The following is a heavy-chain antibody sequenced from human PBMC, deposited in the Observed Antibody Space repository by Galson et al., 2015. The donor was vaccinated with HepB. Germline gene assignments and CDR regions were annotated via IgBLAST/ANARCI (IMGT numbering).Heavy chain of an antibody. CDR3: ARGGTDDYGDLDY. V-gene: IGHV1-3*01. CDR1: GYTFTSYA. D-gene: IGHD4-17*01. Sequence: SVKVSCKASGYTFTSYAMHWVRQAPGQRLEWMGWINAGNGNTKYSQKFQGRVTITRDTSASTAYMELSSLRSEDTAVYYCARGGTDDYGDLDYWGQGTLVTASS. J-gene: IGHJ4*02. CDR2: INAGNGNT.